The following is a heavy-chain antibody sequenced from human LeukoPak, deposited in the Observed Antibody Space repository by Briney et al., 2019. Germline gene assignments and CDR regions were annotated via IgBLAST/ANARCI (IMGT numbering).Heavy chain of an antibody. CDR1: GFTFTNYA. Sequence: GTSLRLSCVASGFTFTNYAMSWVRQAPGKGLEWVSAITGSDGSSYYADSVKGRFTISRDNSKNTLYLQVSSLRAEDTAVYYCAKWGDYDILTGYYVPDYWGQGTLVTVSS. D-gene: IGHD3-9*01. J-gene: IGHJ4*02. CDR2: ITGSDGSS. CDR3: AKWGDYDILTGYYVPDY. V-gene: IGHV3-23*01.